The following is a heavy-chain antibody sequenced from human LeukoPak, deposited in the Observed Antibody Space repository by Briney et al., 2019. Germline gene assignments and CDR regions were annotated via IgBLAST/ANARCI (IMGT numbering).Heavy chain of an antibody. V-gene: IGHV3-30*02. CDR3: AKDRGWAFDI. J-gene: IGHJ3*02. D-gene: IGHD5-24*01. CDR1: GFTFSNYG. CDR2: IRSDGSNK. Sequence: GGSLRLSCVASGFTFSNYGMHWVRQAPGKGLEWVAFIRSDGSNKYYADSVKGRFTPSRDNSKNTLYLQMNSLRAEDTSVYYCAKDRGWAFDIWGQGTMVTVSS.